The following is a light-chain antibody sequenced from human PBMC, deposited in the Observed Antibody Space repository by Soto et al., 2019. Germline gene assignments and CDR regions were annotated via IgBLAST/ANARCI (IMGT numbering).Light chain of an antibody. CDR1: QAITNN. Sequence: DIHLTQSPSSLSASVGDRVTITCRASQAITNNLAWYQQKPGKAPDLLIYSASTLQSGVPSRFSGSGSETEFSLTIRALQPEDFATYYCQQLSRYPLTFGGGTKVEI. V-gene: IGKV1-9*01. CDR2: SAS. J-gene: IGKJ4*01. CDR3: QQLSRYPLT.